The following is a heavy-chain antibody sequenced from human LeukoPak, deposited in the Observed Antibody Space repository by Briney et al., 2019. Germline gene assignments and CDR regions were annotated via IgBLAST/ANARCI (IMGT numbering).Heavy chain of an antibody. CDR2: ISSSSSYI. D-gene: IGHD6-19*01. CDR1: GFTFSSYS. CDR3: ARHSSGWSGKGTFDY. V-gene: IGHV3-21*01. Sequence: GGFLRLSCAASGFTFSSYSMNWVRQAPGKGLEWVSSISSSSSYIYYADSVKGRFTISRDNAKNSLYLQMNSLRAEDTAVYYCARHSSGWSGKGTFDYWGQGTLVTVSS. J-gene: IGHJ4*02.